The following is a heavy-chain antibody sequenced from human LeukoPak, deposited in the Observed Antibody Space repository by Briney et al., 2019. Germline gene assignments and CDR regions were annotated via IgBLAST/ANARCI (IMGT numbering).Heavy chain of an antibody. CDR3: ARFGSSSPSEDWFDP. D-gene: IGHD6-6*01. CDR2: IYSSGST. J-gene: IGHJ5*02. Sequence: SETLSLTCRVSGVSISSGSNYWGWIRQPPGKTLEWIGSIYSSGSTYYNSSLKSRVIILIDTAKNHFSLNLSSVTAADTAVYYCARFGSSSPSEDWFDPWGQGTLVTVSS. V-gene: IGHV4-39*07. CDR1: GVSISSGSNY.